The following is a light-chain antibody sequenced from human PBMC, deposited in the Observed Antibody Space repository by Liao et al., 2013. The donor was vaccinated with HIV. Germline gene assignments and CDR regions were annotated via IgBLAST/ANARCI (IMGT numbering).Light chain of an antibody. J-gene: IGLJ3*02. CDR3: QAWDSSTASWV. Sequence: SYELTQPPSVSVSPGQTVTITCSGHRLGDKYASWYQQRPGQSPVMVIYQDNKRPSGIPERFSGSNSGNTATLTISGTQAMDEADYYCQAWDSSTASWVFGGGTQLTVL. CDR1: RLGDKY. CDR2: QDN. V-gene: IGLV3-1*01.